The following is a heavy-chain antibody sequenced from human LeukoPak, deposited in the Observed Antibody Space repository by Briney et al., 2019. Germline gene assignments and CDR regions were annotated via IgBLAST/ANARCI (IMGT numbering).Heavy chain of an antibody. CDR1: GGSFSGYY. V-gene: IGHV4-34*01. CDR3: ARGGRVWLLLPGWFDP. J-gene: IGHJ5*02. D-gene: IGHD3-22*01. CDR2: INHSGST. Sequence: SETLSLTCAVYGGSFSGYYWSWIRQPPGKGLEWIGEINHSGSTNYNPSLKSRVTISVDTSKNQFSLKLSSVTAADTAVYYCARGGRVWLLLPGWFDPWGQGTLVTVSS.